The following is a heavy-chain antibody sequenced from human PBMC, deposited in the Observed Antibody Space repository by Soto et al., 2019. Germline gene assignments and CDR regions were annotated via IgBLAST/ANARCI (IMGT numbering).Heavy chain of an antibody. CDR3: ARDASGYDLAH. D-gene: IGHD5-12*01. V-gene: IGHV4-59*01. J-gene: IGHJ4*02. CDR2: IYYSGST. Sequence: KASETLSLTCTVSGGSISSYYWSWIRQPPGKGLEWIGYIYYSGSTNYNPSLKSRVTISVDTSKNQFSLKLSSVTAADTAVYYCARDASGYDLAHWGQGTLVTVSS. CDR1: GGSISSYY.